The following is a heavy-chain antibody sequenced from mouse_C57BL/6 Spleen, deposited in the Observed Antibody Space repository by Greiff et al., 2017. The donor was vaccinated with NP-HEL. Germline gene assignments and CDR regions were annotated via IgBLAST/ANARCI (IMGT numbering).Heavy chain of an antibody. CDR2: IYPRDGST. Sequence: QVQLKQSGPELVKPGASVKLSCKASGYTFTSYDINWVKQRPGQGLEWIGWIYPRDGSTKYNEKFKGKATLTVDTSSSTAYMELHSLTSEDSAVYFCARIRDYDGYYFDYWGQGTTLTVSS. V-gene: IGHV1-85*01. D-gene: IGHD2-4*01. CDR1: GYTFTSYD. CDR3: ARIRDYDGYYFDY. J-gene: IGHJ2*01.